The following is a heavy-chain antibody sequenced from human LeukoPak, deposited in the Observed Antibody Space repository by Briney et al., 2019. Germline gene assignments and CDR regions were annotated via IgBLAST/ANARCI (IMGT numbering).Heavy chain of an antibody. Sequence: SETLSLTCTVSVGSISSYYWSWIRQPPGKGLEWIGYIYYSWSTNYNPALKSRVTKSVDTSKNQFPLKLSSVTAADAAVYYCARDGISTGLNWFDPWGQGTLVTVSS. CDR1: VGSISSYY. V-gene: IGHV4-59*01. CDR3: ARDGISTGLNWFDP. J-gene: IGHJ5*02. CDR2: IYYSWST. D-gene: IGHD2-15*01.